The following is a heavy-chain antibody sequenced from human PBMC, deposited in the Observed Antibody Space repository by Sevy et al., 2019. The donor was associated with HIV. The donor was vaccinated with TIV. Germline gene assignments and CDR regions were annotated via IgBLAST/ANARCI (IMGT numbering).Heavy chain of an antibody. CDR2: ISYDGSNK. Sequence: GGSLRLSCAASGFTFSSYGMHWVRQAPGKGLEWVAVISYDGSNKYYADSVKGRFTISRDNSKNTLYLQMNSLRAEDTAVDYCANFVGITIFGVVTYRGGHYYYYGMDVWGQGTTVTVSS. V-gene: IGHV3-30*18. J-gene: IGHJ6*02. CDR3: ANFVGITIFGVVTYRGGHYYYYGMDV. D-gene: IGHD3-3*01. CDR1: GFTFSSYG.